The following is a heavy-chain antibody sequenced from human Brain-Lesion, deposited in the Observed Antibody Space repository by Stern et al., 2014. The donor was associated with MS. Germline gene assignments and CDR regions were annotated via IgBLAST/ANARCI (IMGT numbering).Heavy chain of an antibody. CDR1: GFTFDDYA. J-gene: IGHJ4*02. D-gene: IGHD2-21*01. CDR3: AGGLGF. CDR2: ITWDGGST. V-gene: IGHV3-43D*03. Sequence: EVQLEESGGVVVQPGGSLRLSCAASGFTFDDYAMHWVRQAPGKGVEWVSLITWDGGSTSDTASVKGRFSISRDNRKSFLYLQMNSLRPEDTALYYCAGGLGFWGRGTLVTVSS.